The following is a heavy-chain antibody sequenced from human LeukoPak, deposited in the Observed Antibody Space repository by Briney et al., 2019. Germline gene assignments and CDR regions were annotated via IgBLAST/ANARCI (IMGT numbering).Heavy chain of an antibody. J-gene: IGHJ4*02. CDR1: GFTFSSYN. V-gene: IGHV3-48*02. Sequence: GGSLRLSCAASGFTFSSYNMNWVRQAPGKGLEWVSYISSGGSTKYYADPVKGRFSISRDNAKNSLYLQMNSLRDEDTAVYYCARGPNDFDYWGQGTLVTVSS. CDR2: ISSGGSTK. CDR3: ARGPNDFDY. D-gene: IGHD2-8*01.